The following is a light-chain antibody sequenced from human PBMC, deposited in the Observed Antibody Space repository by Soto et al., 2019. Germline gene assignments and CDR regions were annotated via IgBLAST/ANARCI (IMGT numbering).Light chain of an antibody. J-gene: IGKJ4*01. CDR1: QSVSNS. CDR2: DAS. V-gene: IGKV3-11*01. CDR3: HQRSDGGT. Sequence: EVVLTQSPVTLSLSPGERATLSCRASQSVSNSLAWYQQKPGQAPRLLIYDASKRATGIPARFSGSGSGTDFTLTIRSLVPEDFAVYYCHQRSDGGTFGGGTKVDIK.